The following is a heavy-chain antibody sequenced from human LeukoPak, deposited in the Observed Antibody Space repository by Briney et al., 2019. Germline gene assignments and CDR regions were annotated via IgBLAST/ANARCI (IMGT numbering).Heavy chain of an antibody. CDR1: GFTVSSNY. J-gene: IGHJ6*03. Sequence: GGSLRLSCAASGFTVSSNYMSWVRQAPGKGLEWVSVIYSGGSTYYADSVEGRFTISRDNSKNTLYLQMNSLRAEDTAVYYCARETTTVTASGYYYYMDVWGKGTTVTISS. CDR3: ARETTTVTASGYYYYMDV. CDR2: IYSGGST. V-gene: IGHV3-53*01. D-gene: IGHD4-17*01.